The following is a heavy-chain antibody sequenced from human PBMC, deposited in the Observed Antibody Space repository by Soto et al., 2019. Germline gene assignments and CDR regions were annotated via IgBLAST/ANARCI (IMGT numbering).Heavy chain of an antibody. J-gene: IGHJ6*02. CDR3: ARGFDLQYGLDV. CDR2: ISGSSSII. CDR1: GFTLSTYS. Sequence: EVPLVESGGGLIQRGGSLRLSCAASGFTLSTYSLNWVRQAPGKGLEWLSYISGSSSIIYYADSVKGRFTISRDNAKNSLYLQMNSLRDEDTAVYFCARGFDLQYGLDVWGQGTTVTVSS. V-gene: IGHV3-48*02. D-gene: IGHD3-10*01.